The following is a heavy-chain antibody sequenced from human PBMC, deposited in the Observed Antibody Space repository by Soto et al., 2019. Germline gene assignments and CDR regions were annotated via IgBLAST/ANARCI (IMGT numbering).Heavy chain of an antibody. D-gene: IGHD3-10*01. J-gene: IGHJ4*02. CDR3: AKAGGGFGDFVHN. Sequence: QVQLVESGGSVVQPGRSLRLSCAASGFTFSSYGMHWVRQAPGKGLEWVTGILYDGSDKYYADSVKGRFTISRENSKNTLYLQMNSLRTEDSAVYYCAKAGGGFGDFVHNWGQGTPVTVSS. CDR1: GFTFSSYG. V-gene: IGHV3-30*18. CDR2: ILYDGSDK.